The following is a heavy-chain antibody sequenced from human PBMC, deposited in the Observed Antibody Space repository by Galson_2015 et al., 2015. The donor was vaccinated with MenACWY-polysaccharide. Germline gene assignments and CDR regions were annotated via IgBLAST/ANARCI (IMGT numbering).Heavy chain of an antibody. Sequence: SLRLSCAASGFTFSSYWMHWVRQAPGKGLVWVSRINSDGSSTSYADSVKGRFTISRDNAKNTLYLQMNSLRAEDTAVYYCARDRPSSRGYSYGYGVDYWGQGTLVTVSS. V-gene: IGHV3-74*01. J-gene: IGHJ4*02. D-gene: IGHD5-18*01. CDR3: ARDRPSSRGYSYGYGVDY. CDR1: GFTFSSYW. CDR2: INSDGSST.